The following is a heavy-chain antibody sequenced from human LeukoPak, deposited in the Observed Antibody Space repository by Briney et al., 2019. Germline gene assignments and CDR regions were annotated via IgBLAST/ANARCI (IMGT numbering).Heavy chain of an antibody. CDR1: GGTFSSYA. CDR3: VRGLCSGGSCYSRYFYYVDV. D-gene: IGHD2-15*01. V-gene: IGHV1-69*13. J-gene: IGHJ6*03. Sequence: GASVKVSCKASGGTFSSYAISWVRQAPGQGLEWMGGIIPIFGTANYAQKFQGRVTITADESTSTAYMELSSLRSEDTAMYYCVRGLCSGGSCYSRYFYYVDVWGKGTTVTISS. CDR2: IIPIFGTA.